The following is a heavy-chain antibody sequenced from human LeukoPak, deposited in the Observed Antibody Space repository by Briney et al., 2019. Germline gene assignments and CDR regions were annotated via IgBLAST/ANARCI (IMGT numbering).Heavy chain of an antibody. J-gene: IGHJ6*02. Sequence: GGSLRLSCAASGXTFSSYVMRWVRQAPGKGPEWVSGISGSGGTTYYADSVKGRFTISRDNSKNTLYLQMNSLRAEDTAVYYCAKGYDSGGSHYYYYGMDVWGQGTTVTVSS. CDR1: GXTFSSYV. CDR2: ISGSGGTT. CDR3: AKGYDSGGSHYYYYGMDV. V-gene: IGHV3-23*01. D-gene: IGHD3-22*01.